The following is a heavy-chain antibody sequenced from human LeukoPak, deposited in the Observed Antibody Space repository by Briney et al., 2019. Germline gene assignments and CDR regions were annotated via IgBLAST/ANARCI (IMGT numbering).Heavy chain of an antibody. CDR1: GFTFSKYW. J-gene: IGHJ4*02. V-gene: IGHV3-74*01. CDR3: ATKQWLAPPPDS. CDR2: IKTDGTVT. D-gene: IGHD6-19*01. Sequence: GGSLRLSCAASGFTFSKYWMLWVRHAPGKGLESVSRIKTDGTVTTYADSVKGRFTVSRDNADNTMFLQMNSVRDEDTAVYYCATKQWLAPPPDSWGQGTPVTVSS.